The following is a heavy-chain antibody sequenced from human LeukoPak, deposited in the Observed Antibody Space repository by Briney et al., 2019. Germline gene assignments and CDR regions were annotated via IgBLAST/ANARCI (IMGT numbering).Heavy chain of an antibody. D-gene: IGHD6-13*01. J-gene: IGHJ4*02. Sequence: GGALEISLQSSGWRFTKYWIGWGRPGPGKGVGGMGMIYPDDSDTRYSPSFQGQVTISVDKSISTAYLQWSSLKASDTAMYYCAKLGAYPSTWYGFVDYWGQGTLVTVSS. V-gene: IGHV5-51*01. CDR1: GWRFTKYW. CDR2: IYPDDSDT. CDR3: AKLGAYPSTWYGFVDY.